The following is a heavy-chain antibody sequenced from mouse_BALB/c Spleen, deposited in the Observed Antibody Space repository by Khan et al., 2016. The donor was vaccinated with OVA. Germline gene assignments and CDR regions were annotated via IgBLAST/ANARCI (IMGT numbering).Heavy chain of an antibody. CDR2: INPTSGYT. J-gene: IGHJ2*01. CDR1: GYTFSSYW. V-gene: IGHV1-7*01. Sequence: QVQLQQPGAEQAKPGASVKMSCKPSGYTFSSYWMHWVKQRPGQGLEWIGYINPTSGYTEYNEKFKDKATLSADKSSSTAYMQLTSLTSEDSAVYYCARDRIDYWGQGTTLTVSS. CDR3: ARDRIDY.